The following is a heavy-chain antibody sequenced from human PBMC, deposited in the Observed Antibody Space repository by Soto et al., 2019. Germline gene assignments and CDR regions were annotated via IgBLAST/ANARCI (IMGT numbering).Heavy chain of an antibody. J-gene: IGHJ3*02. D-gene: IGHD2-15*01. CDR1: GGSMDSYY. Sequence: SETLSLTCSVSGGSMDSYYWSWIRQPPGKGLEWIGYIYYSGSTNYSPSLKSRVTISIDTSKKQFSLNLRSVTAADTAVYYCARAAIVAATIDAFDIWGQGTMVTVS. CDR2: IYYSGST. V-gene: IGHV4-59*01. CDR3: ARAAIVAATIDAFDI.